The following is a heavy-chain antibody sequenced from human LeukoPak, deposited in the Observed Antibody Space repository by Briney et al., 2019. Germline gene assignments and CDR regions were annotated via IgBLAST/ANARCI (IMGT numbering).Heavy chain of an antibody. CDR3: AGAYSSGWSLDY. J-gene: IGHJ4*02. CDR1: GYTFTDYH. CDR2: INPNSGGT. V-gene: IGHV1-2*06. Sequence: ASVKVSCKASGYTFTDYHVHWVRQAPGQGLEWMGRINPNSGGTNCVQKFQGRVSMTRDTSISTAYMELSSLTSDDTAVYYCAGAYSSGWSLDYWGQGTLVTVSS. D-gene: IGHD6-19*01.